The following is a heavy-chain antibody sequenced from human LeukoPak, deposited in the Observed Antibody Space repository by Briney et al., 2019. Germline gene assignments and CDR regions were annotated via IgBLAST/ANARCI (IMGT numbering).Heavy chain of an antibody. CDR3: ATAGIVVITNPPLLGAFDI. Sequence: ASVKVSCKVSGYTLTELSMHWVRQAPGKGLEWMGGFDPEEGETIYAQKFQGRVTMTEDTSTDTAYMELSSLRSEDTAVYYCATAGIVVITNPPLLGAFDIWGLGTMVTVSS. D-gene: IGHD3-22*01. V-gene: IGHV1-24*01. J-gene: IGHJ3*02. CDR2: FDPEEGET. CDR1: GYTLTELS.